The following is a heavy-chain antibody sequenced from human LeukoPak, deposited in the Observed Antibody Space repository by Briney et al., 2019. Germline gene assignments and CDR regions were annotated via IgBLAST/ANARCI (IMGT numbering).Heavy chain of an antibody. Sequence: MPSETLSLTCTVSGYSISSGYYWSWIRQPPGKGLEWIGEINHSGSTNYNPSLKSRVTISVDTSKNQFSLKLSSVTAADTAVYYCARGLSSSFKKDAFDIWGQGTMVTVSS. J-gene: IGHJ3*02. D-gene: IGHD6-13*01. V-gene: IGHV4-38-2*02. CDR2: INHSGST. CDR3: ARGLSSSFKKDAFDI. CDR1: GYSISSGYY.